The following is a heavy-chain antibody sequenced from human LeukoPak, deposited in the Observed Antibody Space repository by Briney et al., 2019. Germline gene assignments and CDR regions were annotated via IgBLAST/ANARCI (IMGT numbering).Heavy chain of an antibody. J-gene: IGHJ4*02. CDR2: ISSSGSTI. V-gene: IGHV3-48*03. Sequence: GGSLRLSCAASGFTFSSYEMNWVRQAPGKGLEWVSYISSSGSTIYYADSVKGRFTISRDNAKNSLYLQMNSLRAEDTAVYYCARDGNAYDSSGYYRPYWGQGTLVTVSS. CDR3: ARDGNAYDSSGYYRPY. CDR1: GFTFSSYE. D-gene: IGHD3-22*01.